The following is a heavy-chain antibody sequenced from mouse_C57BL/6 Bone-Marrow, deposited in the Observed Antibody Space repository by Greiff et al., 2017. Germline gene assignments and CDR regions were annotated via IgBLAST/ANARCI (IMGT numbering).Heavy chain of an antibody. D-gene: IGHD2-1*01. J-gene: IGHJ1*03. CDR2: ISSGGSYT. Sequence: EVQVVESGGDLVKPGGSLKLSCAASGFTFSSYGMSWVRQTPDKRLEWVATISSGGSYTYYPDSVKGRFTISRDNAKNTLYLQMSSLKSEDTAMYYCAKHGVTGYFDVWGTGTTVTVSS. CDR1: GFTFSSYG. CDR3: AKHGVTGYFDV. V-gene: IGHV5-6*01.